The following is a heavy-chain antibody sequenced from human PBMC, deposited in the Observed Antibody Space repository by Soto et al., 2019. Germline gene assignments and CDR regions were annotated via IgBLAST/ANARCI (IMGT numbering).Heavy chain of an antibody. CDR1: GFTFSSYG. J-gene: IGHJ4*02. Sequence: GGSLRLSCAASGFTFSSYGMHWVRQAPGKGLEWVAVISYDGSNKYYADSVKGRVTISRDNSKSTLYLQMNSLRAEDTAVYYCAKDLMAADFDYWGQGTLVTVSS. V-gene: IGHV3-30*18. CDR2: ISYDGSNK. D-gene: IGHD2-8*01. CDR3: AKDLMAADFDY.